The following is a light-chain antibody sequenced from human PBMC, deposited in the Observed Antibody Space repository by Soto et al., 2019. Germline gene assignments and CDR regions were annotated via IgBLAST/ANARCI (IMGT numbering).Light chain of an antibody. Sequence: QLVLTQSPSASASLGASVKLTCTLSSVHSTYDIAWHQQQPEKGPRYLMKVNSYXSXXXXXXXXXXFSGFSSGAERYLTIXSLXSXDEADYYCQTWGTGIQVFGGGTKLTVL. V-gene: IGLV4-69*01. CDR3: QTWGTGIQV. CDR2: VNSYXSX. CDR1: SVHSTYD. J-gene: IGLJ2*01.